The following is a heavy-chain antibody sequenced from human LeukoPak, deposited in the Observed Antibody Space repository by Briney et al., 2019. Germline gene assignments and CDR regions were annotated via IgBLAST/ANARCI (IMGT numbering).Heavy chain of an antibody. CDR3: ASSQLSQLLLPYYFDY. CDR1: GGSNSSSSYY. Sequence: SETLSLTCTVSGGSNSSSSYYWGWIRQPPGKGLEWIGSIYYSGSTYYNPSLKSRVTISVDTSKNQFSLRLSSVTAADTALYYCASSQLSQLLLPYYFDYWGQGTLVTVSS. V-gene: IGHV4-39*01. D-gene: IGHD2-2*01. J-gene: IGHJ4*02. CDR2: IYYSGST.